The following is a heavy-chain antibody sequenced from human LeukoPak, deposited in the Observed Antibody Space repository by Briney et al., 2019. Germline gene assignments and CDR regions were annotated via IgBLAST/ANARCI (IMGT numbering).Heavy chain of an antibody. CDR1: GGSISSGSFY. Sequence: SETLSLTCTVSGGSISSGSFYWAWIRQPPGKGLEWIGSIYYSGSTYYSPSLKSRVTMSVDTSKNQFSLKLNSVTAADTAVYYCARDRQQLVRGDYFDYWGQGTLVTVSS. D-gene: IGHD6-13*01. CDR2: IYYSGST. CDR3: ARDRQQLVRGDYFDY. V-gene: IGHV4-39*07. J-gene: IGHJ4*02.